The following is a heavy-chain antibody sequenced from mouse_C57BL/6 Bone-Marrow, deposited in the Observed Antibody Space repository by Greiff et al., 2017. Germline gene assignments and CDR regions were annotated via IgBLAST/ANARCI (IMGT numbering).Heavy chain of an antibody. V-gene: IGHV3-6*01. D-gene: IGHD1-1*01. CDR1: GYSITSGYY. Sequence: EVKLQQSGPGLVKPSQSLSLTCSVTGYSITSGYYWNWIRQFPGNKLEWMGYISYDGSNNYNPSLKNPISITRDTSKNQFFLKLNSVTTEDTATYYCATMYYYGSSYDWYFDVWGTGTTVTVSS. J-gene: IGHJ1*03. CDR3: ATMYYYGSSYDWYFDV. CDR2: ISYDGSN.